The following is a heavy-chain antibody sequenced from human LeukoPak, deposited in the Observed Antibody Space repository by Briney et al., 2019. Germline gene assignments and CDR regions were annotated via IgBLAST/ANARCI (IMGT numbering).Heavy chain of an antibody. D-gene: IGHD7-27*01. Sequence: PGGSLRLSCAASGFTFRNYGMNWVRQAPGKGLEWVAGISPSGGGTYYADSVRGGVTISRDDSKNTLSLQMNSLRVEDTAVYYCAQDIAWGAFDHWGQGTLVTVSS. CDR3: AQDIAWGAFDH. CDR2: ISPSGGGT. J-gene: IGHJ4*02. CDR1: GFTFRNYG. V-gene: IGHV3-23*01.